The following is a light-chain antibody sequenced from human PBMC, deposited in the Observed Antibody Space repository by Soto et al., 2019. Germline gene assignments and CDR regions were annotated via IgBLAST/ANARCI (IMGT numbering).Light chain of an antibody. CDR1: QSVSSY. J-gene: IGKJ3*01. Sequence: EIVLTQSPATLSLSPGERATLSCRASQSVSSYLAWYQQKPGQAPRLLIYDAYNRATGIPARFSGSGSGTDFTLTIRRLEPEDFAVYYCKQYGSSLFTFGPGTKVDIK. CDR2: DAY. V-gene: IGKV3-20*01. CDR3: KQYGSSLFT.